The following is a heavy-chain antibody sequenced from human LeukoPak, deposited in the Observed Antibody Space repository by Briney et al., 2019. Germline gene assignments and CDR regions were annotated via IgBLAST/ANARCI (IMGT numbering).Heavy chain of an antibody. D-gene: IGHD3-10*01. V-gene: IGHV3-7*01. CDR1: GLTFSTYW. J-gene: IGHJ6*03. CDR3: ATYFGSETYYIPYNYHYMDV. Sequence: GGSLRLSCAASGLTFSTYWMSWVRQTPGKGLEWVANIKQDGSEKYYVDSVKGRFTISRDNAKNSLYLQMNSLRAEDTAVYYCATYFGSETYYIPYNYHYMDVWGKGTTVTVSS. CDR2: IKQDGSEK.